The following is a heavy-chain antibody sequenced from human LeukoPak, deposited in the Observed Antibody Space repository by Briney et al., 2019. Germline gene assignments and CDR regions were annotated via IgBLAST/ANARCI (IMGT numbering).Heavy chain of an antibody. Sequence: SETLSLTCTVSGGSIGSSSYYWGWIRQPPGKGLEWIGSIYYSGSTYYNPSLKSRVTISVDTSKNQFSLKLCSVTAADTAVYYCARHLSAAAGIDPYYFDYWGQGTLVTVSS. CDR2: IYYSGST. J-gene: IGHJ4*02. D-gene: IGHD6-13*01. CDR3: ARHLSAAAGIDPYYFDY. V-gene: IGHV4-39*01. CDR1: GGSIGSSSYY.